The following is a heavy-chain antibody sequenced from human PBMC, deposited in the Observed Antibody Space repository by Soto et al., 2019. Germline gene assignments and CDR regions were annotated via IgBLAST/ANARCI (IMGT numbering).Heavy chain of an antibody. Sequence: EAQLLDSGGGLVQPGGSLRLSCAASGFTFSTYAMSWVRQAPGQGLEWVSSISFSGGTTYYADSVKGRFTISRDNSKNTLFLQMTILRAEDTAIYFCAKEWAGDAFDAWGQGTMVTVSS. J-gene: IGHJ3*01. CDR1: GFTFSTYA. CDR3: AKEWAGDAFDA. V-gene: IGHV3-23*01. D-gene: IGHD6-19*01. CDR2: ISFSGGTT.